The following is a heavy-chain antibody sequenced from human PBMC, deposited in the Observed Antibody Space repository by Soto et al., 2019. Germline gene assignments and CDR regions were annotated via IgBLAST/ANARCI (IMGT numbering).Heavy chain of an antibody. CDR1: GGSISSGGYY. V-gene: IGHV4-31*03. D-gene: IGHD3-22*01. CDR3: ARGLDDSSGFWDY. Sequence: QVQLQESGPGLVKPSQTLSLTCTVSGGSISSGGYYWRWIRQHPGKGLEWIGYIYYSGSTYYNPSLKSRVTRSVDTSKNQFSLKLSSVTAADTAVYYCARGLDDSSGFWDYWGQGTLVTVSS. J-gene: IGHJ4*02. CDR2: IYYSGST.